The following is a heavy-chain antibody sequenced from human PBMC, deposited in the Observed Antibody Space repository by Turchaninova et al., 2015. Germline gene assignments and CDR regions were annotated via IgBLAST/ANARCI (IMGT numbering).Heavy chain of an antibody. CDR1: GGSFSSYA. CDR3: ARSHSSSSADAFDI. J-gene: IGHJ3*02. Sequence: QVKLVQSGAEVKRPGTSLKVSGKGSGGSFSSYAISWVRQAPGQGLEWMGRIIPILGIANYAQKFQGRVTITADKSTSTAYMELSSLRSEDTAVYYCARSHSSSSADAFDIWGQGTMVTVSS. V-gene: IGHV1-69*04. CDR2: IIPILGIA. D-gene: IGHD6-6*01.